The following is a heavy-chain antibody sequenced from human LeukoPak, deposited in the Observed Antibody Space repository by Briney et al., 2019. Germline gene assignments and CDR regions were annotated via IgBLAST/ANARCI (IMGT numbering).Heavy chain of an antibody. CDR3: ARDRYSSGSYYDY. D-gene: IGHD6-19*01. J-gene: IGHJ4*02. CDR1: GFTFSSYA. Sequence: GGSLRLSCAASGFTFSSYAMSWVRQAPGKGLEWVSSISSSSRYIYYADSVKGRFTISRDNAKNSLYLQMNSLRAEDTAVYYCARDRYSSGSYYDYWGQGTLVTVSS. CDR2: ISSSSRYI. V-gene: IGHV3-21*01.